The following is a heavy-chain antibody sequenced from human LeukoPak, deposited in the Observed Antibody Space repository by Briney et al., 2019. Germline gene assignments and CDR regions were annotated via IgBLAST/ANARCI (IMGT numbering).Heavy chain of an antibody. D-gene: IGHD3-10*01. Sequence: PGRSLRLSCGASGFXFSNYAMHWVRQAPGKGLEWLAFSSYDGTDKYYADSVKGRFTISRDNSKNTLYLQMNSLRAEDTAVYYCAKDEPGSYSPSDYWGQGTLVTVSS. CDR1: GFXFSNYA. J-gene: IGHJ4*02. CDR3: AKDEPGSYSPSDY. V-gene: IGHV3-30*18. CDR2: SSYDGTDK.